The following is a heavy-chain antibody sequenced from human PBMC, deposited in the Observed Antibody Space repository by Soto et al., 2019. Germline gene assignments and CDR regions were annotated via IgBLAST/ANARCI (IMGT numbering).Heavy chain of an antibody. J-gene: IGHJ4*02. CDR2: ISGSGGST. Sequence: SCAASGFTFSSYAMSWVRQAPGKGLEWVSAISGSGGSTYYADSVKGRFTISRDNSKNTLYLQMNSLRAEDTAVYYCASGTVTTSSGKEYWGQGTLVTVPS. D-gene: IGHD4-17*01. CDR1: GFTFSSYA. CDR3: ASGTVTTSSGKEY. V-gene: IGHV3-23*01.